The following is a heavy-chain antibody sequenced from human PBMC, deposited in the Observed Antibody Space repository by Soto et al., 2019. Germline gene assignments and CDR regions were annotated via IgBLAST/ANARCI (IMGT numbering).Heavy chain of an antibody. Sequence: GGSLRLSCAASGFTFSSYDMHWVRQATGKGLEWVSAIGTAGDTYYPGSVKGRFTISRENAKNSLYLQMNSLRAEDTAVYYCARNPLYYDILTGYYYYYGMDVWGQGTTVTVSS. CDR1: GFTFSSYD. CDR2: IGTAGDT. V-gene: IGHV3-13*01. CDR3: ARNPLYYDILTGYYYYYGMDV. J-gene: IGHJ6*02. D-gene: IGHD3-9*01.